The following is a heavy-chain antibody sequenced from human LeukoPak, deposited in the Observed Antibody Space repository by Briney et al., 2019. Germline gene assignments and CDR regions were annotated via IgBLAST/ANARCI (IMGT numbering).Heavy chain of an antibody. V-gene: IGHV4-61*08. CDR1: GGSISSGGYY. CDR2: IYYSGST. Sequence: PSETLSLTCTVSGGSISSGGYYWSWIRQHPGKGLEWIGYIYYSGSTNYNPSLKSRVTISVDTSKNQFSLKLSSVTAADTAVYYCARDREDWFDPWGQGTLVTVSS. CDR3: ARDREDWFDP. J-gene: IGHJ5*02.